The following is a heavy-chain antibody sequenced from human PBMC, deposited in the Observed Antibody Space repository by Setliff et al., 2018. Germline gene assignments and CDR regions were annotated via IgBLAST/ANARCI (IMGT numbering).Heavy chain of an antibody. V-gene: IGHV4-59*08. CDR2: INYSGST. CDR3: ARMSGFQYMDV. CDR1: GGAVSGDY. D-gene: IGHD3-3*01. Sequence: PSETLSLTCSVSGGAVSGDYWTWIRQPPGKGLEYIGYINYSGSTNYNPSLKSRVTISGDTSKNQVSLRLSSVTAADTAVYYCARMSGFQYMDVWGKGTTVTVSS. J-gene: IGHJ6*03.